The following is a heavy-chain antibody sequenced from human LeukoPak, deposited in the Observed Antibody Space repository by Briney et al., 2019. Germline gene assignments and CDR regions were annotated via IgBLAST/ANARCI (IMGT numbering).Heavy chain of an antibody. CDR1: GITLSGYT. J-gene: IGHJ4*02. V-gene: IGHV3-49*03. Sequence: SGGSLRLSCIGSGITLSGYTLTWFRQAPGKGLEWVGFIRSKAKGATTEYAASVKGRFIMSRDDSTSIAYLQMNSLKTEDTGVYYCTRDSAGEFDWLLPYYFDQWGQGTLVTVSS. CDR2: IRSKAKGATT. CDR3: TRDSAGEFDWLLPYYFDQ. D-gene: IGHD3-9*01.